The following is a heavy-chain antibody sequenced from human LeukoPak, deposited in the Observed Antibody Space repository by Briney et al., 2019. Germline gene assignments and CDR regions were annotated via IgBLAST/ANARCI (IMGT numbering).Heavy chain of an antibody. D-gene: IGHD5-24*01. V-gene: IGHV1-69*13. Sequence: SVKVSCKASGGTFSSYAISWVRQAPGQGLEWMGGIIPIFGTANYAQKFQGRVTITADESTSTAYMELSSLRSEDTAVYYCARTRWLQLQGYFDYWGQGTLVTVSS. CDR1: GGTFSSYA. CDR3: ARTRWLQLQGYFDY. J-gene: IGHJ4*02. CDR2: IIPIFGTA.